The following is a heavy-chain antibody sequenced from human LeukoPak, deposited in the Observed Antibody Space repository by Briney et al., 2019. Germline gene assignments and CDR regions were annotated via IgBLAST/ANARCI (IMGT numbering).Heavy chain of an antibody. V-gene: IGHV1-2*02. Sequence: ASVKVSCKASGYTFTGHYMHWVRQAPGQGLEWMGWINPNSGGTNYAQKFQGRVTMTRDTSISTAYMELSRLRSDDTAVYYCATSRTSGSYYGTFDYWGQGTLVTVSS. J-gene: IGHJ4*02. CDR1: GYTFTGHY. D-gene: IGHD1-26*01. CDR3: ATSRTSGSYYGTFDY. CDR2: INPNSGGT.